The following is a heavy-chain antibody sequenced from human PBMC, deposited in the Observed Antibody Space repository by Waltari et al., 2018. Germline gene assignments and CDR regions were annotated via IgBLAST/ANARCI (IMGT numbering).Heavy chain of an antibody. CDR1: GGSISSSSYY. CDR2: IYYSGST. D-gene: IGHD6-19*01. J-gene: IGHJ3*02. Sequence: QLQLQESGPGLVKPSETLSLTCTVSGGSISSSSYYWGWIRQPQGKGLEWIGSIYYSGSTYYNPSLKSRVTISVDTSKNQFSLKLSSVTAADTAVYYCARALIAVAGPDDAFDIWGQGTMVTVSS. V-gene: IGHV4-39*07. CDR3: ARALIAVAGPDDAFDI.